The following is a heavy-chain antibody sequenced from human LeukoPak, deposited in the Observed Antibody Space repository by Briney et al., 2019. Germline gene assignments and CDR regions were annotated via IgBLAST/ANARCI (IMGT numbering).Heavy chain of an antibody. J-gene: IGHJ4*02. CDR1: GFTFSSYG. CDR2: ISYDGSNK. Sequence: QPGRSLRLSCAASGFTFSSYGMHWVRQAPGKGLEWVAVISYDGSNKYYADSVKGRFTISRDNSKNTLYLQMNSLRAEDTAVYYCARGFLEWLLYWGQGTLVTVSS. CDR3: ARGFLEWLLY. D-gene: IGHD3-3*01. V-gene: IGHV3-30*03.